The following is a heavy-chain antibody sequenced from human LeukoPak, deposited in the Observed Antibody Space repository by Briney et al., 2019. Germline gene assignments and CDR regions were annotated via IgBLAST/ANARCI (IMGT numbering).Heavy chain of an antibody. Sequence: PSETLSLTCTVSGGSISSYYWSWIRQPAGKGLEWIGRIYTSGSTNYNPSLKSRVTMSVDTSKNQFSLKLSSVTAADTAGYYCARGRYCSGGSCYSRIGYYYYYMDVWGKGTTVTVSS. CDR3: ARGRYCSGGSCYSRIGYYYYYMDV. CDR1: GGSISSYY. CDR2: IYTSGST. J-gene: IGHJ6*03. D-gene: IGHD2-15*01. V-gene: IGHV4-4*07.